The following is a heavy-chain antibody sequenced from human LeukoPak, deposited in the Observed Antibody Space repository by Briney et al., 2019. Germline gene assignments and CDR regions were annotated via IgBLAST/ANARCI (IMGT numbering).Heavy chain of an antibody. D-gene: IGHD3-22*01. CDR2: INPSGGST. J-gene: IGHJ3*02. V-gene: IGHV1-46*01. CDR3: ARDRSRGQWFTRGYAFDI. Sequence: ASVKVSCKASGYTFTSYYMHWVRQAPGQGLEWMGIINPSGGSTSYAQKFQGRVTMTRDMSTSTVYMELSSLRSEDTAVYYCARDRSRGQWFTRGYAFDIWGQGTMVTVSS. CDR1: GYTFTSYY.